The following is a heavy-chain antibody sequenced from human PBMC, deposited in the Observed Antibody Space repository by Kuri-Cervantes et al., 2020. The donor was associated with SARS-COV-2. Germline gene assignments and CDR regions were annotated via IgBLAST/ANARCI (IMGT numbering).Heavy chain of an antibody. CDR3: ARERVGVHDY. V-gene: IGHV3-48*01. CDR2: ISSSSSTT. CDR1: GFTFSSYS. Sequence: GGSLRLSCAASGFTFSSYSMNWVRQAPGKGLEWVSYISSSSSTTYYADSVKGRFTISRDNAKNSLYLQMNSLRPEDTAVYYCARERVGVHDYWGQGTLVTVSS. J-gene: IGHJ4*02. D-gene: IGHD2-21*01.